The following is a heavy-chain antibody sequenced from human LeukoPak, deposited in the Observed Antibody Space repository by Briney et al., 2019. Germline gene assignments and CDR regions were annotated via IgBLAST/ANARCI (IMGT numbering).Heavy chain of an antibody. D-gene: IGHD1-26*01. J-gene: IGHJ4*02. CDR2: INHSGST. Sequence: SQTLSLTCAVSGGSISSGGYYWSWIRQPPGKGLEWIGEINHSGSTNYNPSLKSRVTISVDTSKNQFSLKLSSVTAADTAVYYCARGRTRYGGYVDYWGQGTLVTVSS. CDR3: ARGRTRYGGYVDY. V-gene: IGHV4-30-2*01. CDR1: GGSISSGGYY.